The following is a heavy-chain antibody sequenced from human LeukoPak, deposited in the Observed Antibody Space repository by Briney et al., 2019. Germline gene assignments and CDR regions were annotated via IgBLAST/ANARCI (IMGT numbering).Heavy chain of an antibody. CDR3: ARAWRSSGWYVY. CDR2: INHSGST. CDR1: GGSITTSPYY. J-gene: IGHJ4*02. D-gene: IGHD6-19*01. Sequence: SETLSLTCIVSGGSITTSPYYWSWIRQPPGKGLEWIGEINHSGSTNYNPSLKSRVTISVDTSKNQFSLKLSSVTAADTAVYYCARAWRSSGWYVYWGQGTLVTVSS. V-gene: IGHV4-39*07.